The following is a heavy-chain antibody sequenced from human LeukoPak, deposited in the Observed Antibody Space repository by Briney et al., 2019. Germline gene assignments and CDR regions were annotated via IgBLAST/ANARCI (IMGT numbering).Heavy chain of an antibody. V-gene: IGHV3-33*01. Sequence: GRSLRLSCAASGFTFSSDGMHWVRQAPGKGLEWVAIIWYDGTNKYYADSVKGRFTISRDNSKNTLYLQMDSLRVEDTAVYYCASEQYYYGSGRYRGGFDYWGQGTLVTVSS. CDR2: IWYDGTNK. CDR1: GFTFSSDG. D-gene: IGHD3-10*01. J-gene: IGHJ4*02. CDR3: ASEQYYYGSGRYRGGFDY.